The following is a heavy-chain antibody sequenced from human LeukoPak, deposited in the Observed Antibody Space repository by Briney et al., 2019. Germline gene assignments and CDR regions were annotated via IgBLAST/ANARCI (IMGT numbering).Heavy chain of an antibody. J-gene: IGHJ4*02. Sequence: GGSLRLSCTASGFPFSDYSMNWVRQAPGKGLEWMAVIWYDGSNKYYADSVKGRFTISRDDSKNTLYLQMNSLRAEDTAVYYCARDSGDAVDYWGQGTLVTVSS. CDR2: IWYDGSNK. CDR3: ARDSGDAVDY. CDR1: GFPFSDYS. V-gene: IGHV3-33*08.